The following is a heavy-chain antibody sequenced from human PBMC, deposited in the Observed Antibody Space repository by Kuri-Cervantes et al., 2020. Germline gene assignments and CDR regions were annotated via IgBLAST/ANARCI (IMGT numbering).Heavy chain of an antibody. CDR2: INHSGST. CDR1: GGSFSSYY. Sequence: SETLSLTCAVYGGSFSSYYWSWIRQPPGKGLEWIGEINHSGSTNYNPSLKSRVTISVDTSKNQSSLKLSSVTAADTAVYYCARSFSTGHITRRDAFDIWGQGTMVTVSS. V-gene: IGHV4-34*01. D-gene: IGHD3-3*01. J-gene: IGHJ3*02. CDR3: ARSFSTGHITRRDAFDI.